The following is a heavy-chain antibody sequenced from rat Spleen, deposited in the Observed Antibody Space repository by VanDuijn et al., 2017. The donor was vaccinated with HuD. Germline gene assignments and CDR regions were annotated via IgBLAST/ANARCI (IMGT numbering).Heavy chain of an antibody. CDR1: GFTLSDHY. CDR3: AGGYTDY. D-gene: IGHD1-11*01. J-gene: IGHJ2*01. V-gene: IGHV5-7*01. Sequence: EVQLVESGGGLVQPGRSLKLSCAASGFTLSDHYMAWVRQAPTKGLEWVETIGNKCSITYYRDSVKGRFTISRDNAKSTLYLQMNSLRSEETATYYCAGGYTDYWGQGVMVTVSS. CDR2: IGNKCSIT.